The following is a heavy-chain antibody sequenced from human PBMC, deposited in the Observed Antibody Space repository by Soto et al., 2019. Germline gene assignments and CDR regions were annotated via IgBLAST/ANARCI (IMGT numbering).Heavy chain of an antibody. J-gene: IGHJ4*02. CDR1: GFTFSSYA. CDR2: ISGSGGST. Sequence: PGGSLRLSCAASGFTFSSYAMSWVRQAPGKGLEWVSGISGSGGSTYYADSVKGRFTISRDNAKNSLYLQMNSLRAEDTALYYCAKAPGAARHPFAYWGQGTLVTVSS. CDR3: AKAPGAARHPFAY. D-gene: IGHD6-6*01. V-gene: IGHV3-23*01.